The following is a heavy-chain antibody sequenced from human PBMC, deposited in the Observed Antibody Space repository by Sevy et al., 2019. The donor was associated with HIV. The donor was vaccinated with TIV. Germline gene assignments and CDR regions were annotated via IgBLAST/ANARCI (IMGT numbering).Heavy chain of an antibody. Sequence: ASVKVSCKASGYTFTSYDINWVRQATGQGLEWMGWMNPNSGNTGYAQTFQGRVTMTRNTSISTAYMELSSLRSEDTAVYYCARESYDYVWGSYRYRWFDPWGQGTLVTVSS. CDR1: GYTFTSYD. CDR3: ARESYDYVWGSYRYRWFDP. CDR2: MNPNSGNT. V-gene: IGHV1-8*01. D-gene: IGHD3-16*02. J-gene: IGHJ5*02.